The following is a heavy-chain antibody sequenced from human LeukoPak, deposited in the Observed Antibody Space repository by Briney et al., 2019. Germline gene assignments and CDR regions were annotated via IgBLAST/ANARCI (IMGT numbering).Heavy chain of an antibody. D-gene: IGHD6-6*01. CDR3: AREYSSSSGKALDY. J-gene: IGHJ4*02. CDR2: ISSSSSTI. V-gene: IGHV3-48*02. Sequence: GGSLRLSCAASGLTFSTYSMNWVRQAPGKGLEWVSYISSSSSTIYYADSVKGRFIISRDNAKNSLHLQMNTLRDEDTAVYYCAREYSSSSGKALDYWGQGTLVTVSS. CDR1: GLTFSTYS.